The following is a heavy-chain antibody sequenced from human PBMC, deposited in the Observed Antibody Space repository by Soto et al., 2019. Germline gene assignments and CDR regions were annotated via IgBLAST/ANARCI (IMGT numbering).Heavy chain of an antibody. CDR3: AIRNNTSPSGFDP. J-gene: IGHJ5*02. CDR1: GYSFTNYW. CDR2: IDPSDSYT. D-gene: IGHD2-2*01. V-gene: IGHV5-10-1*01. Sequence: GESLKISCKGSGYSFTNYWISWVRQMPGKGLEWMGRIDPSDSYTNYSPSFQGHVTISADRSISTAYLQWSSLKASDTAMYYCAIRNNTSPSGFDPWGQGTLVTVSS.